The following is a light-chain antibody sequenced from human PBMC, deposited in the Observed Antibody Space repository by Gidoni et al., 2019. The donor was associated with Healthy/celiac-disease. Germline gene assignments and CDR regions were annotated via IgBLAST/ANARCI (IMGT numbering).Light chain of an antibody. J-gene: IGLJ2*01. V-gene: IGLV2-11*01. CDR2: DVS. CDR3: CSYAGSLYVV. Sequence: QSALTQPRSVSGSPGQSVTISCTGTSSDVGGYNYVSWYQPHPGKAPKLMICDVSKRPSGVPVRFSGSKSGNTASLTISGLQSEYEADYYCCSYAGSLYVVFGGGTKLTVL. CDR1: SSDVGGYNY.